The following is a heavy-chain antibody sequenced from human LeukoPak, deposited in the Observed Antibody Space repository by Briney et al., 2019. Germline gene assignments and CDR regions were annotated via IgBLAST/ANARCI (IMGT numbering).Heavy chain of an antibody. V-gene: IGHV4-39*01. D-gene: IGHD3-10*01. CDR3: AGRDGGATMVRGATIYYYYMDV. CDR1: GGSISTSSYF. J-gene: IGHJ6*03. CDR2: IYYSGST. Sequence: PSETLSLTCTVSGGSISTSSYFWGWIRQPPGKGLEWIGIIYYSGSTYYNPSLKSRVTISVDTSKNQFSLKLSSVTAADTAVYYCAGRDGGATMVRGATIYYYYMDVWGKGTTVTVSS.